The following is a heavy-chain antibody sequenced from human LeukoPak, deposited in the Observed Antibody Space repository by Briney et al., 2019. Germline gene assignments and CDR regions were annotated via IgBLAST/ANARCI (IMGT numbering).Heavy chain of an antibody. CDR1: RIRFSSYW. J-gene: IGHJ6*04. D-gene: IGHD1-14*01. CDR3: ARGGSRVTTAGTMDV. CDR2: IKQDGNEK. Sequence: HPGGSLRLSCAASRIRFSSYWMNWVRQSPGKGLEWVANIKQDGNEKYYVDSVKGRFTISRDNANNLLYLEMNSLRAEDTAIYYCARGGSRVTTAGTMDVWGLGTTVTVFS. V-gene: IGHV3-7*03.